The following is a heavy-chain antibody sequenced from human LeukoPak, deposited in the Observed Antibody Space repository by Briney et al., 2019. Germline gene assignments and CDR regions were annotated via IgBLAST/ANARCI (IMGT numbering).Heavy chain of an antibody. CDR3: AKDPALYYDFWSGYFDY. CDR2: ISNNGGYT. J-gene: IGHJ4*02. D-gene: IGHD3-3*01. Sequence: GGSLRLSCAASGFTFSSSAMSWVRQAPGKGLEWVSAISNNGGYTYYADSVQGRFTISRDNSKSTLCLQMNSLRAEDTAVYYCAKDPALYYDFWSGYFDYWGQGTLVTVSS. CDR1: GFTFSSSA. V-gene: IGHV3-23*01.